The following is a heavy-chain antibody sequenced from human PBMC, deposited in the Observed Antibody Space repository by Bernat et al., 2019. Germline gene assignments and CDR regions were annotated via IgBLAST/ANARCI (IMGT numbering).Heavy chain of an antibody. D-gene: IGHD2-21*01. J-gene: IGHJ5*02. CDR1: GFTVSSNY. CDR3: AGVVGFFDRGCRGWFDP. V-gene: IGHV3-53*04. Sequence: EVQLVESGGGLVQPGGSLRLSCAASGFTVSSNYMSWVRQAPGKGLEWVSVIYSGGSTYYADTGKGRFNISRNNSKNTLDLQMNSLRAEDTGVDYCAGVVGFFDRGCRGWFDPWGQGTLVTVSS. CDR2: IYSGGST.